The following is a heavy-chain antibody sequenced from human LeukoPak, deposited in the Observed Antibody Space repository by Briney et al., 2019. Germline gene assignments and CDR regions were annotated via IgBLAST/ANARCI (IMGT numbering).Heavy chain of an antibody. V-gene: IGHV3-30-3*01. J-gene: IGHJ4*02. CDR3: ARDRGSGYDIDY. CDR1: GFTFSSYA. D-gene: IGHD5-12*01. Sequence: GGSLRLSCAASGFTFSSYAMHWVRQAPGKGLEWVAVISYDGSNKYYADSVKGRFTISRDNSKNTLYLQMNSLRAEDTAVYYCARDRGSGYDIDYWGQGTLVTVSS. CDR2: ISYDGSNK.